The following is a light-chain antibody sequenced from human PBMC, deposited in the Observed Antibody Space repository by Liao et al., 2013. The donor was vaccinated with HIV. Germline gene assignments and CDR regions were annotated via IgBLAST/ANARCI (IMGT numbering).Light chain of an antibody. CDR1: KLAHRY. CDR3: QVWDSSSDHRV. Sequence: SYELTQAPSVSVPPGQTASITCSGEKLAHRYTCWYQQRPGQAPVLVIYYDSDRPSGIPERFSGSNSGNTATLTISRVEAGDEADYYCQVWDSSSDHRVFGGGTKLTVL. J-gene: IGLJ3*02. V-gene: IGLV3-21*04. CDR2: YDS.